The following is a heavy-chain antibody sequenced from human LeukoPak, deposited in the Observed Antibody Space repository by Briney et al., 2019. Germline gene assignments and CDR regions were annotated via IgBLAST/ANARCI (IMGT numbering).Heavy chain of an antibody. CDR3: ARDQVYYGSGSFSSH. CDR2: IIPIFGTA. J-gene: IGHJ4*02. Sequence: SVKVSCKASGGTFSSYAISWVRQAPGQGLEWMGGIIPIFGTANYAQKFQGRVTITADESTSAAYMELSSLRSEDTAVYYCARDQVYYGSGSFSSHWGQGTLVTVSS. CDR1: GGTFSSYA. D-gene: IGHD3-10*01. V-gene: IGHV1-69*13.